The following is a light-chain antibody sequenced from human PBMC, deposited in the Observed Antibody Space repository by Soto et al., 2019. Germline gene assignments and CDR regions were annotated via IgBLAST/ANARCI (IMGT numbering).Light chain of an antibody. CDR3: MQALQTLDP. CDR1: QSLLHSNGYNY. CDR2: LGS. V-gene: IGKV2-28*01. J-gene: IGKJ5*01. Sequence: DIVMTQSPLSLPVTPGEPASISCRSIQSLLHSNGYNYLDWYLQKPGQSPQLLIYLGSNRSSGVPDRFSGSGSGTDFTLKISRVESEDVGVYYCMQALQTLDPCGQVTRLEIK.